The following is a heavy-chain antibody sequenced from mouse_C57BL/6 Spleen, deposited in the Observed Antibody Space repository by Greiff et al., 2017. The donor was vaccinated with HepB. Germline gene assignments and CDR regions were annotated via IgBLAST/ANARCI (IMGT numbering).Heavy chain of an antibody. CDR2: ISDGGSYT. CDR3: ARYYGSSFIEAMDY. Sequence: EVHLVESGGGLVKPGGSLKLSCAASGFTFSSYAMSWVRQTPEKRLEWVATISDGGSYTYYPDNVKGRFTISRDNAKNNLYLQMSHLKSEDTAMYYCARYYGSSFIEAMDYWGQGTSVTVSS. V-gene: IGHV5-4*01. D-gene: IGHD1-1*01. CDR1: GFTFSSYA. J-gene: IGHJ4*01.